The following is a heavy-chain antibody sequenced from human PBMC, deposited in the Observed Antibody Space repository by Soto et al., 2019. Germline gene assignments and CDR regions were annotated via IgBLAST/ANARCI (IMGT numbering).Heavy chain of an antibody. D-gene: IGHD3-10*01. CDR1: GLTFSSYA. CDR3: AKAVGEYLYFFNT. Sequence: EVQVLESGGGLIQPGGSRRLSCAFSGLTFSSYAASWVRQAQGKGLEWVSGIAASGHNTYYADSVEGRFTISRDNSNNTLFLQMNNLRAEDTAVYYCAKAVGEYLYFFNTWGQGILVTVSS. CDR2: IAASGHNT. J-gene: IGHJ5*02. V-gene: IGHV3-23*01.